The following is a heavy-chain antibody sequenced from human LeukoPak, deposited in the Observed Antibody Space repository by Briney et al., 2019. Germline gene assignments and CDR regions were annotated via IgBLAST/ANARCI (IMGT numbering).Heavy chain of an antibody. CDR1: GYTFTTYG. Sequence: GASVKVSCKASGYTFTTYGISWVRQAPGQGLEWMGIINPSGGSTNYAQKFLGRVTMTSDTSTSTVYMKLSSLRSEDTAVYYCARRRDRAFDIWGQGTMVTVSS. CDR2: INPSGGST. V-gene: IGHV1-46*01. CDR3: ARRRDRAFDI. J-gene: IGHJ3*02.